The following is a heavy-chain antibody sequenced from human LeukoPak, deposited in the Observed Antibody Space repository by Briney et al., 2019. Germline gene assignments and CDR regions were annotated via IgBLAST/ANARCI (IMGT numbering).Heavy chain of an antibody. CDR1: GYSFTSYW. D-gene: IGHD6-13*01. CDR2: IYPGDSDT. V-gene: IGHV5-51*01. Sequence: GESLKISCKASGYSFTSYWIGWVRQMPGEGLEWMGIIYPGDSDTRYSPSFEGQVTISADKSISTAYLQWSSLKASDTAMYYCASLLGSSRWPPFDYWGQGTLVIVSS. J-gene: IGHJ4*02. CDR3: ASLLGSSRWPPFDY.